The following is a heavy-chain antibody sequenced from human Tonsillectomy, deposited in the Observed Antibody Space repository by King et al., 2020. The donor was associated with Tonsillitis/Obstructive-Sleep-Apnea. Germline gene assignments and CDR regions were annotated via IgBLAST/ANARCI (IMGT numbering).Heavy chain of an antibody. D-gene: IGHD4-17*01. Sequence: QVQLVESGAEVKKPGSSVKVSCKASGGTFNNYAISWVRQAPGQGLEWMGRIIPSLGISNHAQTFQGRVTISADSSTSTAYLELSSLRSEDTAVYYCARVTTTVTTRSREKDFYYYYMDVWGKGTTVTVSS. CDR2: IIPSLGIS. CDR3: ARVTTTVTTRSREKDFYYYYMDV. CDR1: GGTFNNYA. J-gene: IGHJ6*03. V-gene: IGHV1-69*09.